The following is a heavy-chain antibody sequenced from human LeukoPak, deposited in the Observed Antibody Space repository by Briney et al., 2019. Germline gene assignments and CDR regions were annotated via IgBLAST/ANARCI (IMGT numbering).Heavy chain of an antibody. Sequence: GESLKISRKGSGYSFITYWIGWVRQMPGKGLEWLGIIYPGDSHTRYSPSFQGQVTISADKSISTAYLQWSSLKASDTAMYYCARGGSGYPAGLDYWGQGTLVTVSS. V-gene: IGHV5-51*01. CDR2: IYPGDSHT. D-gene: IGHD3-22*01. CDR1: GYSFITYW. CDR3: ARGGSGYPAGLDY. J-gene: IGHJ4*02.